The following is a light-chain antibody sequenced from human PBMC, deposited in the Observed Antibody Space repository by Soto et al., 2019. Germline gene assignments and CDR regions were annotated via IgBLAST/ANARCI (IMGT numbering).Light chain of an antibody. Sequence: VLTQSPGTLSLSPGEKATLSCTASQSVSSNHLAWYQHKPGQAPRLLIYGVFNRATGIPDRFSGSGSGTAFSRAISRLEPQDVAVFFCQHYDGAPRTFGQGNRLQI. CDR2: GVF. CDR1: QSVSSNH. CDR3: QHYDGAPRT. V-gene: IGKV3-20*01. J-gene: IGKJ2*01.